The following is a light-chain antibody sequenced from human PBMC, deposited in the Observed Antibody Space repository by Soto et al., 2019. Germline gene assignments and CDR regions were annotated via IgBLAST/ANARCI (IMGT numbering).Light chain of an antibody. V-gene: IGKV3-15*01. J-gene: IGKJ2*01. Sequence: EIVMTQSPATLSVSPGERATLSCRASQSLSSNLAWYQQKPGQSPRLLIHGASTRATGITDRFSGSGSGTEFTLTISSLQSEDFAVYYCQQYNDWPPGYTFGHGTKVEIK. CDR2: GAS. CDR1: QSLSSN. CDR3: QQYNDWPPGYT.